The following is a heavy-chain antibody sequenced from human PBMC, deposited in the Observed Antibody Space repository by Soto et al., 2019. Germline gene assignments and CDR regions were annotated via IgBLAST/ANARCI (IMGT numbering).Heavy chain of an antibody. V-gene: IGHV3-30-3*01. CDR2: ISYDGSNK. CDR1: GFTFSSYA. CDR3: ARDLGSGWHDNWFDP. J-gene: IGHJ5*02. Sequence: GGSLRLSCAASGFTFSSYAMHWVRQAPGKGLEWVAVISYDGSNKYYADSVKGRFTISRDNSKNTLYLQMNSLRAEDTAVYYCARDLGSGWHDNWFDPWGQGTLVTVSS. D-gene: IGHD6-19*01.